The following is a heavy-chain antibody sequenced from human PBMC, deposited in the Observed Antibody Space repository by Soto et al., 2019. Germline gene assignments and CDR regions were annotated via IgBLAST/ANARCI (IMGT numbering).Heavy chain of an antibody. CDR3: AKDDSSSWGNWFDP. CDR1: GFTFSSYG. Sequence: QVQLVESGGGVVQPGRSLRLSCGASGFTFSSYGMHWVRQAPGKGLEWVAVISYDGSNKYYADSVKGRFTISRDNSKNTLCLQMNSLRAEDTAVYYCAKDDSSSWGNWFDPWGQGTLVTVSS. V-gene: IGHV3-30*18. CDR2: ISYDGSNK. J-gene: IGHJ5*02. D-gene: IGHD6-13*01.